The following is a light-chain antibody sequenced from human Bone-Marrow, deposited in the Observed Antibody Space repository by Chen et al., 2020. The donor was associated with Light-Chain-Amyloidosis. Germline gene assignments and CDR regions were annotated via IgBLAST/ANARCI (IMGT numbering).Light chain of an antibody. CDR2: EVT. V-gene: IGLV2-14*01. CDR1: SSDVRGDNH. J-gene: IGLJ1*01. CDR3: SSYTITTTRV. Sequence: QSALTQPASVSGSPGQSITIPSPGPSSDVRGDNHVSWYQQHPDKAPKLLIYEVTNRPSWVPDPFSGSKSDNTASLAISGLQTEAEADYFCSSYTITTTRVFGSGTRVTVL.